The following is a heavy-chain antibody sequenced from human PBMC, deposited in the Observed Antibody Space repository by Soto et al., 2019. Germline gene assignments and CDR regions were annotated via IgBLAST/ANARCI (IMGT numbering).Heavy chain of an antibody. CDR3: ARHHGSPGSEFGMDV. D-gene: IGHD6-13*01. V-gene: IGHV5-51*01. CDR2: IYPGDSYT. Sequence: PGESLKISCQDSEYSFTSYCINWVRQMPGNGMQLMGIIYPGDSYTTDSPAFIGQVTLSADKCNNTAYLQWRSLKDSDNPVYYCARHHGSPGSEFGMDVWGQGTTVTVSS. J-gene: IGHJ6*02. CDR1: EYSFTSYC.